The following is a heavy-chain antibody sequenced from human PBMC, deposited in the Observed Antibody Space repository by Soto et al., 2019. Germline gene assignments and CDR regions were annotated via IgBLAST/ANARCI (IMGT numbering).Heavy chain of an antibody. V-gene: IGHV4-39*07. J-gene: IGHJ4*02. Sequence: SETLSLTCTVSGDSISSNNNYWSWIRQPPGEGLEWIGFISYSGTTYYNPSLKSRVTVSVDMSKNQFSLRLSSVSAADTAVYFCARGQMRKNYFDYWGQGTPVTVSS. CDR3: ARGQMRKNYFDY. CDR2: ISYSGTT. CDR1: GDSISSNNNY.